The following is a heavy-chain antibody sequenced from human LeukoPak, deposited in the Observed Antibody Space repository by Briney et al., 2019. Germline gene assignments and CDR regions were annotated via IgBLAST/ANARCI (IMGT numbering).Heavy chain of an antibody. CDR1: GGSINNYY. Sequence: SETLSLTCTVSGGSINNYYWSWIRQPAGKGLGWIGRIYTRGSTNYNPSLKSRVTMSVDTSKNQFSLKLSSVTAADTAVYYCARGRYCSADICSGGDAFDIWGQGTMVSVSS. J-gene: IGHJ3*02. D-gene: IGHD2-15*01. CDR3: ARGRYCSADICSGGDAFDI. CDR2: IYTRGST. V-gene: IGHV4-4*07.